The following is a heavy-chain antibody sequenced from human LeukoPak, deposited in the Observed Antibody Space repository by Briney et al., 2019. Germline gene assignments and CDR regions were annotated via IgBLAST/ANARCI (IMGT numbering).Heavy chain of an antibody. CDR1: GFXIGSYW. CDR3: AREKREPYNYYGMDV. V-gene: IGHV3-74*01. D-gene: IGHD1-14*01. Sequence: GGSLRLSCAASGFXIGSYWMHWVRRAPGKGPVWVSRINSDGSRTNYADSVKGRFTIARDNAKNTLSLQMNSLRAEDTALYYCAREKREPYNYYGMDVWGQGTTVTVSS. J-gene: IGHJ6*02. CDR2: INSDGSRT.